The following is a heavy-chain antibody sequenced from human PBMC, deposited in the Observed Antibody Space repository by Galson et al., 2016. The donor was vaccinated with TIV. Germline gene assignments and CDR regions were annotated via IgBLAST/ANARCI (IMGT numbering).Heavy chain of an antibody. Sequence: ETLSLTCTVSDDSISWHYWSWIRQPAGKGLEWIGRIDTSGNTNYNPSLKGRVTMSVDMSKSQFSLKLTSVTAADTAVYYCARDLTASGYYGSAVEGWFDPWGQGTLVTVSS. J-gene: IGHJ5*02. CDR2: IDTSGNT. CDR1: DDSISWHY. CDR3: ARDLTASGYYGSAVEGWFDP. V-gene: IGHV4-4*07. D-gene: IGHD3-10*01.